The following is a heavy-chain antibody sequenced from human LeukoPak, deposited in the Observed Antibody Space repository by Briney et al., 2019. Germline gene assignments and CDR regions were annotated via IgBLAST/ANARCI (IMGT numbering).Heavy chain of an antibody. CDR1: GYTFTRHY. Sequence: ASVKVSCKASGYTFTRHYMNWVRQAPGQGLEWMGKINPSSGGTGYAQKFQGRVTMTRDTSISTAYMELSRLRSDDTAVYYCARSASGSNYVWFDPWGQGTLVTVSS. D-gene: IGHD4-11*01. J-gene: IGHJ5*02. V-gene: IGHV1-46*01. CDR3: ARSASGSNYVWFDP. CDR2: INPSSGGT.